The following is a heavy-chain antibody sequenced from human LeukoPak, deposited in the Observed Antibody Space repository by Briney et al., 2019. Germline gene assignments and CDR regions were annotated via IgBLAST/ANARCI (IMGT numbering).Heavy chain of an antibody. D-gene: IGHD6-13*01. Sequence: GSLRLSCTASGFTFGDYAMSWFRQAPGKGLEWVGFIRSKAYGGTTEYAASVKGRFTISRDDSKSIAYLQMNSLKTEDTAVYYCTREGSSSWSNDAFDIWGQGTMVTVSS. J-gene: IGHJ3*02. CDR3: TREGSSSWSNDAFDI. V-gene: IGHV3-49*03. CDR2: IRSKAYGGTT. CDR1: GFTFGDYA.